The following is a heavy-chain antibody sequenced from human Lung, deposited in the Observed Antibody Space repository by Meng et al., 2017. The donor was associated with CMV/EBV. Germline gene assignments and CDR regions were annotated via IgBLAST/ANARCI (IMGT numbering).Heavy chain of an antibody. CDR3: ARASVVVAARYYFDY. CDR2: ISSSSSYI. D-gene: IGHD2-15*01. CDR1: GFTFSSYS. J-gene: IGHJ4*02. V-gene: IGHV3-21*01. Sequence: SXAASGFTFSSYSMNWVRQAPGKGLEWVSSISSSSSYIYYADSVKGRFTISRDNAKNSLYLQMNSLRAEDTAVYYCARASVVVAARYYFDYWGQGTLVXVSS.